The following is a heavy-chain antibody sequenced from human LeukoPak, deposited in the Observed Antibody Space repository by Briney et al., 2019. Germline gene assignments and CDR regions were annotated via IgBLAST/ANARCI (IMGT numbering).Heavy chain of an antibody. CDR3: AKDNSYYYDSSGYQNWFDP. CDR2: IYSGGST. CDR1: EFSVGSNY. V-gene: IGHV3-66*01. J-gene: IGHJ5*02. D-gene: IGHD3-22*01. Sequence: GGSLRLSCAASEFSVGSNYMTWVRQAPGKGLEWVSLIYSGGSTYYADSVKGRFTISRDNSKNTLYLQMNSLRAEDTAVYYCAKDNSYYYDSSGYQNWFDPWGQGTLVTVSS.